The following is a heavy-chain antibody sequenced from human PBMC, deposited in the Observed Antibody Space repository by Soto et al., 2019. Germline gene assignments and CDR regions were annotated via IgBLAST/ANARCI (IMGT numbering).Heavy chain of an antibody. CDR2: IWYDGSNK. CDR1: GFTFSSYG. CDR3: ARDSPRTTNTLHY. Sequence: GGSLRLSCAASGFTFSSYGMHWARQAPGKGLEWVAVIWYDGSNKYYADSVKGRFTISRDNSKNTLYLQMNSLRAEDTAVYYCARDSPRTTNTLHYWGQGTLVTVSS. D-gene: IGHD4-17*01. J-gene: IGHJ4*02. V-gene: IGHV3-33*01.